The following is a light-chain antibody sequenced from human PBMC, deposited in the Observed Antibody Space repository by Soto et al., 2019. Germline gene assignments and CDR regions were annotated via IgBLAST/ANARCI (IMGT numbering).Light chain of an antibody. Sequence: DVQVTQFPSSVAASVGDRVIITCQTSQNIGNWLAWYQQKAGKVPPLLIYAASSLQPGVPSRFSGSGPGPVFTLTISSLQTEASAIYYCQQANMFPFTFGGGTKVEIK. V-gene: IGKV1-12*02. CDR2: AAS. CDR3: QQANMFPFT. CDR1: QNIGNW. J-gene: IGKJ4*01.